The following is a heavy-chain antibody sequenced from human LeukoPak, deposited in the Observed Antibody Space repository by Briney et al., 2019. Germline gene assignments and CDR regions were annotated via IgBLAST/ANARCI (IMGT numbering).Heavy chain of an antibody. D-gene: IGHD3-22*01. CDR1: GFTFSSYG. CDR3: GKDLGSNGNYLDRVDY. J-gene: IGHJ4*02. Sequence: GGSLRLSCTASGFTFSSYGMHWIRQAPGKGLEWFTIIWNDGGDKYYADAVKGRFTISRDNSKNTSYLQMNSVRAEDTAVYYCGKDLGSNGNYLDRVDYWGEGTLVTVSS. V-gene: IGHV3-33*06. CDR2: IWNDGGDK.